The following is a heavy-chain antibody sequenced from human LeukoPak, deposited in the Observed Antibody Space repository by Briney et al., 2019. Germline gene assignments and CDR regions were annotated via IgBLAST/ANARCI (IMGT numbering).Heavy chain of an antibody. V-gene: IGHV3-7*01. J-gene: IGHJ4*01. CDR2: INRDGSQE. Sequence: PGGSLRLSCAASGFTLSSYWMTWVRQAPGKGLEWVANINRDGSQENYVDSVQGRFTISRDNAKNSLYLQMNSLRVEDTASYYCARDATHCSGGTCYYAFDYWGHAILVTVSS. CDR3: ARDATHCSGGTCYYAFDY. D-gene: IGHD2-15*01. CDR1: GFTLSSYW.